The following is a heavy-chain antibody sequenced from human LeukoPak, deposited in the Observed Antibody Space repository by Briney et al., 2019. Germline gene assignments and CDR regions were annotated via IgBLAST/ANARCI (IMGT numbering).Heavy chain of an antibody. D-gene: IGHD3-10*01. CDR3: ARAYGSYYYYGMDV. J-gene: IGHJ6*02. Sequence: GGSLRLSCAASGFTFSSYSMNWVRQAPGKGLEWVAVISYDGSNKYYADSVKGRFTISRDNSKNTLYLQMNSLRAEDTAVYYCARAYGSYYYYGMDVWGQGTTVTVSS. V-gene: IGHV3-30*03. CDR2: ISYDGSNK. CDR1: GFTFSSYS.